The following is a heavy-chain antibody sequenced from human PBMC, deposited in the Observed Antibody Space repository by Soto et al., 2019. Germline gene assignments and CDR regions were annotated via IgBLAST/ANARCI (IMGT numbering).Heavy chain of an antibody. D-gene: IGHD2-8*01. Sequence: GGSLRLSCAASGFTFSSYGIHWVRQAPGKGLEWVAVIWYDGSNKYYADSVKGRFTISRDNSKNTLYLQMNSLRAEDTAVYYCARDGRAGYCTNGVCYPAGMDVWGQGTTVTVSS. CDR3: ARDGRAGYCTNGVCYPAGMDV. J-gene: IGHJ6*02. CDR2: IWYDGSNK. CDR1: GFTFSSYG. V-gene: IGHV3-33*01.